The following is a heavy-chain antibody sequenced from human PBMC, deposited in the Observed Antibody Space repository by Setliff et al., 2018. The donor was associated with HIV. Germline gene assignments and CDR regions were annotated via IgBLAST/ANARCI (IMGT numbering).Heavy chain of an antibody. V-gene: IGHV1-3*03. D-gene: IGHD6-19*01. Sequence: GASVKVSCKASGYTFTTYAIHWVRQAPGQRLEWMAWINAGNGNTKYSQEFQGRVTITRDASASTAYMELSSLRSEDMAVYYCARGGSGWPGYYYYHMDVWGKGTTVTVSS. J-gene: IGHJ6*03. CDR1: GYTFTTYA. CDR3: ARGGSGWPGYYYYHMDV. CDR2: INAGNGNT.